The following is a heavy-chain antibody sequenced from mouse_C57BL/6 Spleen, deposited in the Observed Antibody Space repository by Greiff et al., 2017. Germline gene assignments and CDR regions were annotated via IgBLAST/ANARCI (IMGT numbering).Heavy chain of an antibody. J-gene: IGHJ2*01. D-gene: IGHD3-3*01. CDR1: GYTFTSYW. CDR2: IDPSDSET. CDR3: ASTHVGSHFDD. V-gene: IGHV1-52*01. Sequence: QVQLQQPGAELVRPGSSVKLSCKASGYTFTSYWMHWVQQRPIQGLEGLGNIDPSDSETHYNQKFKDKATLTVDKSSSTADMQISSLTSEDSAVYYCASTHVGSHFDDWGQGTTRTVSS.